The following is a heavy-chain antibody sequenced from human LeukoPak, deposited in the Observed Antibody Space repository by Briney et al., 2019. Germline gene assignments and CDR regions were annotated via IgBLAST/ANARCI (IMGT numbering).Heavy chain of an antibody. D-gene: IGHD6-13*01. CDR3: ARGRARGYSTVGWFDP. CDR2: INHSGST. V-gene: IGHV4-34*01. J-gene: IGHJ5*02. CDR1: GGSFSGYY. Sequence: SETLSLTCAVYGGSFSGYYWSWIPRPPGKGLRWFGEINHSGSTNYNPSLKSRVTISVDTSKNQFSLQLSYVTAADTAVYYCARGRARGYSTVGWFDPWGQGTLVTVSS.